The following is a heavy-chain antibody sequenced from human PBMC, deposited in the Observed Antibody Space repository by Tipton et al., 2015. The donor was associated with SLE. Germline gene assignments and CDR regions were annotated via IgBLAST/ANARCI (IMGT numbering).Heavy chain of an antibody. CDR3: ARVGCSGGSCYSEDY. V-gene: IGHV4-39*01. CDR1: GGSISSSGYY. CDR2: IFYGGRT. D-gene: IGHD2-15*01. J-gene: IGHJ4*02. Sequence: LRLSCTVSGGSISSSGYYWGWIRQPPGKGLEWIGSIFYGGRTYYNPSLKSRVTISVDTSKNQFSLKLSSVTAADTAVYYCARVGCSGGSCYSEDYWGQGTLVTVSS.